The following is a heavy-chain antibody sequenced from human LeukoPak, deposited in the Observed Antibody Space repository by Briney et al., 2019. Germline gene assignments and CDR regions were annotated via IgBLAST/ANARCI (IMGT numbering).Heavy chain of an antibody. CDR1: GGSLNSSPNR. V-gene: IGHV4-39*01. D-gene: IGHD2-15*01. J-gene: IGHJ4*02. Sequence: TSETLSLTCSVSGGSLNSSPNRWGWIRQPPGQGLEWIGSISYTGGTYYNPPLKSRVTVSLDTSKKQFSLRLSSVTPADTAVYYCARHTKPCSGGSCNFDFWGQGSLVTVSS. CDR2: ISYTGGT. CDR3: ARHTKPCSGGSCNFDF.